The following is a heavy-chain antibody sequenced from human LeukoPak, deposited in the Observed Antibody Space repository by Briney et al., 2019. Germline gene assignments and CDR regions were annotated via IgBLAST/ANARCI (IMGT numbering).Heavy chain of an antibody. J-gene: IGHJ4*02. V-gene: IGHV1-2*02. D-gene: IGHD5-18*01. Sequence: ASVKVSCKASGYTFTNYYMHWVRQAPGQGLEWMGWINPNSGGTHYAQKFQGRVTMTRDTSISTAYMELSRLRSDDTAVYYCARDPGYSSPRGDYWGQGTLVTVSS. CDR2: INPNSGGT. CDR3: ARDPGYSSPRGDY. CDR1: GYTFTNYY.